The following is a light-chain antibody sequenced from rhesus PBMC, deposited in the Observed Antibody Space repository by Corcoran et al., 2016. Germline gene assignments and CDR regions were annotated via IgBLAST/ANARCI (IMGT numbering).Light chain of an antibody. J-gene: IGKJ2*01. CDR2: GAS. Sequence: ETVVTQSPATLSLSPGERATLSCRASQHVGSYLAWYQPKPGQTPRLLIYGASSRATGIPDRFSGRGSGTDFTLTISSLEPEDVGLYYCQQSSNLYSCGQGTKVEIK. V-gene: IGKV3-24*04. CDR3: QQSSNLYS. CDR1: QHVGSY.